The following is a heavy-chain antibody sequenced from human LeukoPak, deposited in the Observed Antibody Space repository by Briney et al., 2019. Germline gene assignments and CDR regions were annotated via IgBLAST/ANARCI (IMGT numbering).Heavy chain of an antibody. Sequence: GGSLRLSCAASGFTFSSYSMNWVRQAPGKGLEWVSSISSSSSYIYYADSVKGRFTISRDNAKNSLYLQMNSLRAEDTAVYYCARDPLVLRFLEWLLWGQGTLVTVSS. D-gene: IGHD3-3*01. CDR3: ARDPLVLRFLEWLL. CDR2: ISSSSSYI. CDR1: GFTFSSYS. J-gene: IGHJ4*02. V-gene: IGHV3-21*01.